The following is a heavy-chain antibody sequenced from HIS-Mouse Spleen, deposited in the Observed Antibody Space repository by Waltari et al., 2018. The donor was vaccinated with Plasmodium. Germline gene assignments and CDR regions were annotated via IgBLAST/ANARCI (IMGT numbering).Heavy chain of an antibody. J-gene: IGHJ3*02. D-gene: IGHD3-16*01. CDR3: ARDPYYDYVGGTFDI. V-gene: IGHV4-34*01. CDR1: GGSFSGYY. CDR2: INHSGST. Sequence: QVQLQQWGAGLLKPSETLSLTCAVYGGSFSGYYWGWIRQPPGKGLEWIGEINHSGSTNYNPSLKSRVTISVDTSKNQFSLKLSSVTAADTAVYYCARDPYYDYVGGTFDIWGQGTMVTVSS.